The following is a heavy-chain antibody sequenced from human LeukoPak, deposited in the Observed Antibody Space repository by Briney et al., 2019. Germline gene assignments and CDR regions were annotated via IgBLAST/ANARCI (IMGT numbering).Heavy chain of an antibody. CDR3: ATDRYRTWWFDP. Sequence: GASVKVSCKASGYTFTSYYMHWVRQAPGKGLEWMGGFDPEDGETIYAQKFQGRVTMTEDTSTDTAYMELSSLRSEDTAVYYCATDRYRTWWFDPWGQGTLVTVSS. V-gene: IGHV1-24*01. J-gene: IGHJ5*02. D-gene: IGHD1-1*01. CDR1: GYTFTSYY. CDR2: FDPEDGET.